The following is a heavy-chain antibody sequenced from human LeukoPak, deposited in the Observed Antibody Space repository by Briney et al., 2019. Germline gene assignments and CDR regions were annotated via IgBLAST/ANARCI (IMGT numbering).Heavy chain of an antibody. Sequence: GRSLRLSCAASGFTFSSYAMHGVRQAPGKGLEWVAVISYDGSNKYYADSVKGRFTISRDNSKNTLYLQMNSLRAEDPAVYYCASGGGYGSTLSNYQIDYWGQGTLVPLFS. CDR3: ASGGGYGSTLSNYQIDY. V-gene: IGHV3-30*04. J-gene: IGHJ4*02. CDR2: ISYDGSNK. D-gene: IGHD3-10*01. CDR1: GFTFSSYA.